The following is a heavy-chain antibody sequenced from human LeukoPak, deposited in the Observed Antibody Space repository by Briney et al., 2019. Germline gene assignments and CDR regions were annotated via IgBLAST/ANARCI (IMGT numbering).Heavy chain of an antibody. CDR3: AQDATPGNSIWDHFKS. D-gene: IGHD1-7*01. V-gene: IGHV3-23*01. J-gene: IGHJ4*02. CDR1: GFTFNIYG. Sequence: GGSLRLSCVASGFTFNIYGMSWVRQAPGKGLEWVSSVCGGDDIHYAASVKGRFTGSRDNAKNTVYLQMNSLRVDDTAIYFCAQDATPGNSIWDHFKSWGQGTLVTVSS. CDR2: VCGGDDI.